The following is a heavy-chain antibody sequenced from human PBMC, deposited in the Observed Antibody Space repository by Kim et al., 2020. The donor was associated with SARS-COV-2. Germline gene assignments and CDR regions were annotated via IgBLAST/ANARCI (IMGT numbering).Heavy chain of an antibody. D-gene: IGHD2-2*03. J-gene: IGHJ5*02. CDR3: AAHLDIAVAKSPGFDP. V-gene: IGHV4-39*01. CDR1: GGSIRNSGYY. Sequence: SETLSLTCSVSGGSIRNSGYYWAWIRQPPGKGLEWIGSIFYTGSAFYNPSLKSRVSISADMSTNQFSLMMTSVIAADTAIYYCAAHLDIAVAKSPGFDP. CDR2: IFYTGSA.